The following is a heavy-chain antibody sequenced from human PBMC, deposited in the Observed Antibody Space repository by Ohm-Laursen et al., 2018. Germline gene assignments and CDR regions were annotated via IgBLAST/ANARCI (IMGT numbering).Heavy chain of an antibody. CDR1: GYTFTGYY. Sequence: ASVKVSCKASGYTFTGYYMHWVRQAPGQGLEWMGWINPNSGGTNYAQKFQGRVTMTRDTSISTAYGELSRLRSDDTAVYYCAREIPLGYCSSTSCYTNYYYGMDVWGQGTTVTVSS. CDR2: INPNSGGT. V-gene: IGHV1-2*02. CDR3: AREIPLGYCSSTSCYTNYYYGMDV. D-gene: IGHD2-2*02. J-gene: IGHJ6*02.